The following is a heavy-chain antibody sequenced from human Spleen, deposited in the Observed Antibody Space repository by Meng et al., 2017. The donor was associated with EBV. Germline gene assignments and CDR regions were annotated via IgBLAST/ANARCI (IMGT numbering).Heavy chain of an antibody. D-gene: IGHD2-15*01. Sequence: QVQLVQSGAEVKRPGSPVKVPCKASGGTFSSYALTWVRQAPGQGLEWMGGIIPFFGTSNYAQKFQGRVTITADKSTSTAYMELRSLRSEDTAVYYCARDSDCRGGVCYPGYWGQGTLVTVSS. J-gene: IGHJ4*02. CDR2: IIPFFGTS. CDR1: GGTFSSYA. V-gene: IGHV1-69*06. CDR3: ARDSDCRGGVCYPGY.